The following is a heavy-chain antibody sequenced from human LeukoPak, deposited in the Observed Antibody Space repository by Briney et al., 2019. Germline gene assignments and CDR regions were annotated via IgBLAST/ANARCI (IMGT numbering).Heavy chain of an antibody. CDR2: TSSDLNVK. J-gene: IGHJ4*02. CDR1: GFTFRNYV. V-gene: IGHV3-30-3*01. Sequence: PGGSLRLSCAASGFTFRNYVIHWVRQAPGKGLEWVAVTSSDLNVKLCADSVKGRFTTSRDNSRSTLYLQMNSLRPEDTAIYYCAREGYYGSGSPPSLYFDYWGQGTLVTVSS. CDR3: AREGYYGSGSPPSLYFDY. D-gene: IGHD3-10*01.